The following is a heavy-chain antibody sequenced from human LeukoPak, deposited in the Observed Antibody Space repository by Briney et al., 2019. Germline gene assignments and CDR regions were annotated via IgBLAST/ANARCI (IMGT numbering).Heavy chain of an antibody. CDR3: AKVPGSVFGVDNYSDY. CDR2: IRYDGSDK. D-gene: IGHD3-3*02. J-gene: IGHJ4*02. CDR1: GFTFSDSG. Sequence: GGSLRLSCATSGFTFSDSGMHWVRQAPGKGLEWVTFIRYDGSDKYYADSVKGRFTISRDNSKKTLYLQMSSLRAEDTAVYYCAKVPGSVFGVDNYSDYWGQGALVTVSS. V-gene: IGHV3-30*02.